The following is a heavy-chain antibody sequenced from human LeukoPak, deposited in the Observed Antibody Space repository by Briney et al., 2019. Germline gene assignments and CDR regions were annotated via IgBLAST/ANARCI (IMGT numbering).Heavy chain of an antibody. D-gene: IGHD2-15*01. Sequence: GGSLRLSCAASGFTFSSYGMHWVRQAPGKGLEWVAVISYDGSNKYYADSVKGRFTISRDNSKNTLYLQMNSLRAEDTAVYYCARDSVGAASDYWGQGTLVTVSS. J-gene: IGHJ4*02. CDR3: ARDSVGAASDY. CDR2: ISYDGSNK. V-gene: IGHV3-30*03. CDR1: GFTFSSYG.